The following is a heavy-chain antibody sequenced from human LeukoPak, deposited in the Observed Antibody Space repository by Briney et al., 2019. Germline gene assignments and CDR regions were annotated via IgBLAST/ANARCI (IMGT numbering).Heavy chain of an antibody. CDR3: ARDAWELNAFDI. V-gene: IGHV1-18*01. D-gene: IGHD1-26*01. CDR1: GYTFTSYG. CDR2: ISAYNGNT. J-gene: IGHJ3*02. Sequence: PSVKVSCKASGYTFTSYGISWVRQAPGQGLEWMGWISAYNGNTNYAQKLQGRVTMTTDTSTSTAYMELRSLRSDDTAVYYCARDAWELNAFDIWGQGTMVTVSS.